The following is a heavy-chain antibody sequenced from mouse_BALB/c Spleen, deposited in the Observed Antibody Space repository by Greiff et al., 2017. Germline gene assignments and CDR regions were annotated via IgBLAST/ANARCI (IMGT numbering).Heavy chain of an antibody. J-gene: IGHJ3*01. CDR2: INPSTGYT. D-gene: IGHD1-1*02. CDR3: ATLWSAWFAY. CDR1: GYTFTSYW. Sequence: VQLQQSGAELAKPGASVKMSCKASGYTFTSYWMHWVKQRPGQGLEWIGYINPSTGYTEYNQKFKDKATLTADKSSSTAYMQLSSLTSEDSAVYYCATLWSAWFAYWGQGTLVTVSA. V-gene: IGHV1-7*01.